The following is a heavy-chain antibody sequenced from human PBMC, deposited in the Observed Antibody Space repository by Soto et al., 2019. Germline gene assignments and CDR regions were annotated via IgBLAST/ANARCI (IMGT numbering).Heavy chain of an antibody. Sequence: GGSLRLSCAASGFTFSSYAMSWVRQAPGKGLEWVSAISGSGGSTYYADSVKGRFTISRDNSKNTLYLQMNSLRAEDMAVYYCAKDRFFYSSSSRVFDYWGQGTLVTVSS. D-gene: IGHD6-6*01. CDR1: GFTFSSYA. CDR3: AKDRFFYSSSSRVFDY. V-gene: IGHV3-23*01. CDR2: ISGSGGST. J-gene: IGHJ4*02.